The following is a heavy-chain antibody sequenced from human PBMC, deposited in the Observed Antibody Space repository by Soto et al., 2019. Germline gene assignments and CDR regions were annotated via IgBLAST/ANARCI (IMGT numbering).Heavy chain of an antibody. CDR2: IIPIFGTA. Sequence: SVKVSCKASGGTFSSYAISWVRQAPGQGLEWMGGIIPIFGTANYAQKFQGRVTITADESTSTAYMELSSLRSEDTAVYYCALYLAAAGTNYFDYWGQGTLVTVSS. V-gene: IGHV1-69*13. J-gene: IGHJ4*02. CDR3: ALYLAAAGTNYFDY. CDR1: GGTFSSYA. D-gene: IGHD6-13*01.